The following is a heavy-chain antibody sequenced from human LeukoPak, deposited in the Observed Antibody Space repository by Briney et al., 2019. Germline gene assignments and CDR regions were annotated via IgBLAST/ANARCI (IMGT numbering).Heavy chain of an antibody. D-gene: IGHD3/OR15-3a*01. V-gene: IGHV1-69*13. CDR3: ARVDSALNLGMDV. J-gene: IGHJ6*02. Sequence: SVKVSCKASGGTFSSYAISWVRQAPGQGLEWMGGIIPIFGTVNYAQKFQGRVTITADESTSTAYMELSSLRSEDTAVYYCARVDSALNLGMDVWGQGTTVTVSS. CDR2: IIPIFGTV. CDR1: GGTFSSYA.